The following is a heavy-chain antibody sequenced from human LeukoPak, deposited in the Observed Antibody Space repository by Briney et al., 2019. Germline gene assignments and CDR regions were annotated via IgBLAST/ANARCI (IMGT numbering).Heavy chain of an antibody. J-gene: IGHJ3*02. CDR3: ARDGDYYDSRGDAFDI. Sequence: GGSLRLSCAASGFTFSSYSMNWVRQAPGKGLEWVSSVSSSSSYIYYADSVKGRFTISRDNAKNSLYLQMNSLRAEDTAVYYCARDGDYYDSRGDAFDIWGQGAMVTVAS. CDR1: GFTFSSYS. CDR2: VSSSSSYI. D-gene: IGHD3-22*01. V-gene: IGHV3-21*01.